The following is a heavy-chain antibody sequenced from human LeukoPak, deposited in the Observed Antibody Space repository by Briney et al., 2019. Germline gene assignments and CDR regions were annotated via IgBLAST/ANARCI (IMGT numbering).Heavy chain of an antibody. D-gene: IGHD6-25*01. Sequence: ASVKVSCKASGYTLTGYYMHWVRQAPGQGLEWMGWINPNSGGTNYAQKFQGRVTMTRDTSISTAYMELSRLRSDDTAVYYCARDTHEREILRQLRDYYYYMDVWGKGTTVTVSS. J-gene: IGHJ6*03. CDR1: GYTLTGYY. CDR3: ARDTHEREILRQLRDYYYYMDV. V-gene: IGHV1-2*02. CDR2: INPNSGGT.